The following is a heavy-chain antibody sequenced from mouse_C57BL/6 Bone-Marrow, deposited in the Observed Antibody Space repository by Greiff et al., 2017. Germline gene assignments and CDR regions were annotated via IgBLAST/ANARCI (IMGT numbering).Heavy chain of an antibody. CDR1: GYPFTSYW. D-gene: IGHD1-1*01. J-gene: IGHJ2*01. Sequence: QVQLQQPGAELVKPGASVKLSCKASGYPFTSYWMHWVKQRPGQGLEWIGMIHPNSGSTNYNEKFKSKATLTVDKSSSTAYMQLSSLTSEDSAVXYCARIRIITTVVATDYWGQGTTLTVSS. V-gene: IGHV1-64*01. CDR2: IHPNSGST. CDR3: ARIRIITTVVATDY.